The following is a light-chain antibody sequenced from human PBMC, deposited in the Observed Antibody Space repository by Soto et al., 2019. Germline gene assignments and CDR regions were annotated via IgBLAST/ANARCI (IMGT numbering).Light chain of an antibody. CDR1: QSVSSN. Sequence: EIVMTQSPATLSVSPGETTRLSCRASQSVSSNLAWYQQKPGQAPRLLIYDASNRATGIPARFSGGGSGTDFTLTISSLEPEDFAVYYCQQRSNWRTFGQGTKV. V-gene: IGKV3-11*01. CDR2: DAS. CDR3: QQRSNWRT. J-gene: IGKJ1*01.